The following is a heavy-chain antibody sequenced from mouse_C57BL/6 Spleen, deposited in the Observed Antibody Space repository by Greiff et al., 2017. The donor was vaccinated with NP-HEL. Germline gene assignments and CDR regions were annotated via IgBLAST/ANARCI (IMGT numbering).Heavy chain of an antibody. D-gene: IGHD1-1*01. CDR1: GFTFSSYT. Sequence: EVKLVESGGGLVKPGGSLKLSCAASGFTFSSYTMSWVRQTPEKSLEWVATISGGGGTTYYPDSVKGRFTISSANAKNTLYLQMSSLRSEDTALYYCARHYCGSPLDYWGQGTSVTVSS. V-gene: IGHV5-9*01. CDR2: ISGGGGTT. CDR3: ARHYCGSPLDY. J-gene: IGHJ4*01.